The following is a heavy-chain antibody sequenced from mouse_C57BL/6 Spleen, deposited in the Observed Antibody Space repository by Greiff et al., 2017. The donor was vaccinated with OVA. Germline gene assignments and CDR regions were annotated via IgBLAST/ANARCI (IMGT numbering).Heavy chain of an antibody. CDR1: GFTFSSYA. J-gene: IGHJ3*01. D-gene: IGHD2-3*01. CDR3: ARPYDGYYGGFAY. CDR2: ISDGGSYT. V-gene: IGHV5-4*01. Sequence: EVQGVESGGGLVKPGGSLKLSCAASGFTFSSYAMSWVRQTPEKRLEWVATISDGGSYTYYPDNVKGRFTISRDNAKNNLYLQMSHLKSEDTAMYYCARPYDGYYGGFAYWGQGTLVTVSA.